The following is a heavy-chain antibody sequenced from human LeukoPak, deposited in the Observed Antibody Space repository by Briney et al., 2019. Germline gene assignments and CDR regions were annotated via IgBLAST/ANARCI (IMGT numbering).Heavy chain of an antibody. V-gene: IGHV3-7*01. CDR1: GFTFSSYW. CDR2: IKKDGSEK. D-gene: IGHD3-22*01. CDR3: ARDRDPGYNDSSGYRRVNAFDI. Sequence: GGSLRLSCAASGFTFSSYWMSWVRQAPGKGLECVANIKKDGSEKYYVDSVKGRFTISRDNAKTSLYLQMNSLRAEDTAVYYCARDRDPGYNDSSGYRRVNAFDIWGQGTMVTVSS. J-gene: IGHJ3*02.